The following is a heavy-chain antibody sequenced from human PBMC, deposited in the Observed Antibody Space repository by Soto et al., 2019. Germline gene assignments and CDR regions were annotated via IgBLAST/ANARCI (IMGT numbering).Heavy chain of an antibody. CDR3: ARTPPRPYYYDSSGYSRLEDDAFDI. J-gene: IGHJ3*02. CDR1: GGSISSGYYY. D-gene: IGHD3-22*01. V-gene: IGHV4-30-4*01. CDR2: IYYSGST. Sequence: PSETLSLTCSVSGGSISSGYYYWSWIRQPPGKGLEWIGYIYYSGSTYYNPSLKSRVTISVDTSKSQFSLKLSSVTAADTAVYYCARTPPRPYYYDSSGYSRLEDDAFDIWGQGTMVTVSS.